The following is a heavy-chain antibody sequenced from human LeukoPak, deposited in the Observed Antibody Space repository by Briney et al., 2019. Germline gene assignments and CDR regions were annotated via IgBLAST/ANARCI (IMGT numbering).Heavy chain of an antibody. D-gene: IGHD1-26*01. CDR1: GASITSYY. CDR2: IYYSGST. Sequence: SETLSLTCTVSGASITSYYWSWSRQPPGKGLEWIGYIYYSGSTTYKPSLKSRVTISVDTSKNQFSLKLSSVTAADTAVYYCARLRIVGATNFDYWGPGTLVTVSS. J-gene: IGHJ4*02. V-gene: IGHV4-59*08. CDR3: ARLRIVGATNFDY.